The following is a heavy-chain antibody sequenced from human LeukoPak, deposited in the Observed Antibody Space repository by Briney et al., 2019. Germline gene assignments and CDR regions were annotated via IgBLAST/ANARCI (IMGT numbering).Heavy chain of an antibody. D-gene: IGHD6-13*01. Sequence: SETLSLTCTVSGGSISSSSYYWGWIRQPAGKGLEWIGRIYTSGSTNYNPSLKSRVTMSVDTSKNQFSLKLNSVTAADTAVYYCARVEAAAARDYYYYYMDVWGKGTTVTVSS. CDR2: IYTSGST. J-gene: IGHJ6*03. CDR1: GGSISSSSYY. V-gene: IGHV4-61*02. CDR3: ARVEAAAARDYYYYYMDV.